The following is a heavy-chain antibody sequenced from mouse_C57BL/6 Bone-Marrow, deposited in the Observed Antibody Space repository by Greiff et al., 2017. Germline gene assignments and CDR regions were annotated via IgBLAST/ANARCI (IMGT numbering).Heavy chain of an antibody. V-gene: IGHV1-5*01. CDR2: IYPGNSDT. CDR3: ARLGSNYGGYYFDY. Sequence: EVQLQQSGTVLARPGASVKMSCKTSGYTFTSYWMHWVKQRPGQGLEWIGAIYPGNSDTSYNQKFKGKAKLTAVTSASTAYMQLSSLTSEDSAVYYCARLGSNYGGYYFDYWGQGTTLTVSS. CDR1: GYTFTSYW. D-gene: IGHD2-5*01. J-gene: IGHJ2*01.